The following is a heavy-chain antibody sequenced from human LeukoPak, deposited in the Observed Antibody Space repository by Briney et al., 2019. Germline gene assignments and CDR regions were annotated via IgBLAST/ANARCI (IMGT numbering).Heavy chain of an antibody. Sequence: ASVKVSCKVSGYTLTELSMHWVRQAPGKGLEWMGGFDPEDGETIYAQKFQGRVTMTEDTSTDTAYMELSSLRSEDTAVYYCATEGRGSGSYYNLNLADAFDIWGQGTMVTVSS. D-gene: IGHD3-10*01. CDR1: GYTLTELS. J-gene: IGHJ3*02. V-gene: IGHV1-24*01. CDR2: FDPEDGET. CDR3: ATEGRGSGSYYNLNLADAFDI.